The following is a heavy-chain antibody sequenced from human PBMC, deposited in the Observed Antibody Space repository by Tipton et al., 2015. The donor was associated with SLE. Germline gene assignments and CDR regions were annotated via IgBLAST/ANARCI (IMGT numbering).Heavy chain of an antibody. Sequence: TLSLTCTVSGGSISSYFWSWIRQSPGKGLEWIGYIYYRGSTSYNPSLKSRVSISLDTSKNQFSLKLSSVTAADTAVYYCARDGSQWLAAYFHHWGQGTLVTVSS. D-gene: IGHD6-19*01. V-gene: IGHV4-59*12. CDR2: IYYRGST. CDR1: GGSISSYF. CDR3: ARDGSQWLAAYFHH. J-gene: IGHJ1*01.